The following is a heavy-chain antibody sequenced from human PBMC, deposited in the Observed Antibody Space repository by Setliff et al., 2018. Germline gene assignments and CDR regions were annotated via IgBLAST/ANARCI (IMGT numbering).Heavy chain of an antibody. J-gene: IGHJ5*02. CDR1: GGTFSSYA. Sequence: CCKASGGTFSSYAMSWVRQAPGKGLEWVSVIYSGGSTYYADSVKGRFTISRDNSKNTLYLQMNSLRAEDTAVYYCAKSWVVPAAITFSGFDPWGQGTLVTVSS. CDR2: IYSGGST. CDR3: AKSWVVPAAITFSGFDP. V-gene: IGHV3-23*03. D-gene: IGHD2-2*01.